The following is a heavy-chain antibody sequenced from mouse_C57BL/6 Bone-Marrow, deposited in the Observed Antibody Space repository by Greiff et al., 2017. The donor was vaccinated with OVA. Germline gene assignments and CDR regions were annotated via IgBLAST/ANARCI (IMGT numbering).Heavy chain of an antibody. D-gene: IGHD1-1*01. CDR2: IDPNSGGT. Sequence: QVQLQQPGAELVKPGASVKLSCKASGYTFTSYWMHWVKQRPGRGLEWIGMIDPNSGGTKYNEKFKSKATLTVDKPSSTAYMQLSSLTSEDSAVYYCARPFITTVSFDYWGQGTTLTVSS. V-gene: IGHV1-72*01. CDR1: GYTFTSYW. CDR3: ARPFITTVSFDY. J-gene: IGHJ2*01.